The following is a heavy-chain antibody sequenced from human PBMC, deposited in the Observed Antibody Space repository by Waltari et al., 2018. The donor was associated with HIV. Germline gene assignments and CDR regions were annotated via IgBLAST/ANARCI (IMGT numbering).Heavy chain of an antibody. Sequence: EVQLVESGGGLVQPGGSLRLSCAASGFTFSSYWIHWVRQPPGKGLVRDSHKKSDGSNPTSAESLKGLFTISRDNAKNTLYLQMNSLRVEDTAVYYCAREGSSGRFDAWGQGTLVTVSS. V-gene: IGHV3-74*01. CDR2: KKSDGSNP. CDR3: AREGSSGRFDA. CDR1: GFTFSSYW. D-gene: IGHD1-26*01. J-gene: IGHJ5*02.